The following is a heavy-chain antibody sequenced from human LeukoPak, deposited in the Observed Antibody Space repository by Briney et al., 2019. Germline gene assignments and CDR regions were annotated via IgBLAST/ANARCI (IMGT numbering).Heavy chain of an antibody. CDR2: ISSSSSYI. CDR1: GFTFSSYS. V-gene: IGHV3-21*01. Sequence: AGGSLRLSCAASGFTFSSYSMNWVRQAPGKGLEWVSSISSSSSYIYYADSVKGRFTISRDNAKNSLYPQMNSLRAEDTAVYYCARNPFKNGGNSDLRRFDPWGQGTLVTVSS. J-gene: IGHJ5*02. CDR3: ARNPFKNGGNSDLRRFDP. D-gene: IGHD4-23*01.